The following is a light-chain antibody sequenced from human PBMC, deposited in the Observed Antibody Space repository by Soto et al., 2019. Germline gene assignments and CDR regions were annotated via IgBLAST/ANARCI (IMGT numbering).Light chain of an antibody. V-gene: IGKV1-5*01. J-gene: IGKJ1*01. CDR1: QNISSW. CDR2: YAN. CDR3: RKHKIYPRT. Sequence: QMPHSXSTLYGSCGDXXXXXXXASQNISSWLAWYQQKXGKAHKLLIYYANXLESGVPSRFSGSGSGTEFTLTISSLQTEDFATYYCRKHKIYPRTCGQGTKVDIK.